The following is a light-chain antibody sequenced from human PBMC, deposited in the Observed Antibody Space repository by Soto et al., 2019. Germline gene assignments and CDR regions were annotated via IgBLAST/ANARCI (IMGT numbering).Light chain of an antibody. CDR1: SYNVGAYNY. CDR3: CSYAGSYTLV. V-gene: IGLV2-11*01. Sequence: QSVLTQPLSVSGSHRQSVTISCTGSSYNVGAYNYVSWYQQHPGKAPKLMIYDVSKRPSGVPDRFSGSKSGNTASLTISGLQAEDEADYYCCSYAGSYTLVFGGGTKVTVL. J-gene: IGLJ2*01. CDR2: DVS.